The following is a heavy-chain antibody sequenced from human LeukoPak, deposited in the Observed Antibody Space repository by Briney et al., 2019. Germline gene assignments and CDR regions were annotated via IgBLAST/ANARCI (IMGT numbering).Heavy chain of an antibody. J-gene: IGHJ3*01. CDR3: ARAHIVVVTAIPDAFDV. Sequence: AASVKVSCKASGYTFTGYYMHWVRQAPGQGLEWMGWINPNSGGTNYAQRFQGRVTMTRDTSISTAYMELSRLRSDDTAVYYCARAHIVVVTAIPDAFDVWGQGTMVTVSS. D-gene: IGHD2-21*02. V-gene: IGHV1-2*02. CDR1: GYTFTGYY. CDR2: INPNSGGT.